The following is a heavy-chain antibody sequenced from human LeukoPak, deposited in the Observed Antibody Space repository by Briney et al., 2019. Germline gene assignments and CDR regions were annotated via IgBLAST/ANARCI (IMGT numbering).Heavy chain of an antibody. J-gene: IGHJ4*02. CDR3: ARGPFRLGELSLLLEFSGYYFDY. CDR2: ISSSGSYI. D-gene: IGHD3-16*02. CDR1: GFTFSSYS. V-gene: IGHV3-21*01. Sequence: GGPLRLSCAASGFTFSSYSMNWVRQAPGKGPEWGSSISSSGSYIYYADSVKGRFTISRDNAKNSLYLQMNSLRAEDTAVYYRARGPFRLGELSLLLEFSGYYFDYWGQGTLVTVSS.